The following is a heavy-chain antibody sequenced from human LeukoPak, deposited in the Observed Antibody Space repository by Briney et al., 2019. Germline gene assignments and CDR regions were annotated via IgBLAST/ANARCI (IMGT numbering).Heavy chain of an antibody. CDR3: ARGGGLDV. CDR2: INHNGNVN. Sequence: GGSMRLSCAASGFTFSSYWMNWARQVPGRGLEWVASINHNGNVNYYVDSVKGRFTISRDNAKNSLYLQMSNLRAEDTAVYFCARGGGLDVWGQGATVTVSS. CDR1: GFTFSSYW. D-gene: IGHD3-16*01. V-gene: IGHV3-7*03. J-gene: IGHJ6*02.